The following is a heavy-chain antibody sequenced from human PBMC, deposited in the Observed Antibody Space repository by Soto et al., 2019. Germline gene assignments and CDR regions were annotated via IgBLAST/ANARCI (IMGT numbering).Heavy chain of an antibody. D-gene: IGHD3-9*01. CDR3: ARVRDFDWFPFDFGMDV. J-gene: IGHJ6*02. CDR2: IWYDGSNK. CDR1: GFTFSSYG. V-gene: IGHV3-33*01. Sequence: QVQLVESGGGVVQPGRSLRLSCAASGFTFSSYGMHWVREAPGKGLEWVAVIWYDGSNKYYADSVKGRFTISRDNSKNMLYLEMNSLRAEDSAVYYCARVRDFDWFPFDFGMDVWGQESTLTVSS.